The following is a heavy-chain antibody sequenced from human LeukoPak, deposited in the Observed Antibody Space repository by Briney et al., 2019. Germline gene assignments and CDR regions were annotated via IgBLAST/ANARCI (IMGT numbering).Heavy chain of an antibody. J-gene: IGHJ4*02. D-gene: IGHD3-9*01. V-gene: IGHV3-21*01. CDR1: GFTFSSYS. Sequence: GASLRLSCAASGFTFSSYSMNWVRQAPGKGLEWVSSISSSSSYIYYADSVKGRFTISRDNAKNSLYLQMNSLRAEDTAVYYCAVDYDILTGYYTDPVPFDYWGQGTLVTVSS. CDR3: AVDYDILTGYYTDPVPFDY. CDR2: ISSSSSYI.